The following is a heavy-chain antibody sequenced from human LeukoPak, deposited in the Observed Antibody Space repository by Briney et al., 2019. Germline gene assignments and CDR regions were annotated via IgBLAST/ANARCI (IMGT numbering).Heavy chain of an antibody. CDR2: IRSKAYGGTT. Sequence: GGSRRLSCTASGFTFGDYAMSWVRQAPGKGLEWVGFIRSKAYGGTTEYAASVKGRFTISRDDSKSIAYLQMNSLKTEDTAVYYCTPWGYWGQGTLVTVSS. V-gene: IGHV3-49*04. D-gene: IGHD7-27*01. CDR3: TPWGY. J-gene: IGHJ4*02. CDR1: GFTFGDYA.